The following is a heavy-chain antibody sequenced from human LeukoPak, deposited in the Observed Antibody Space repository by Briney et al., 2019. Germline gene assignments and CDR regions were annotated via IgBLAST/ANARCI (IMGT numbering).Heavy chain of an antibody. CDR1: EYDFHTYW. CDR3: ARHVNYYGSGNYMDF. V-gene: IGHV5-51*01. D-gene: IGHD3-10*01. J-gene: IGHJ6*03. CDR2: VYPGDSDT. Sequence: PGESLKISCKASEYDFHTYWIGWVRQVPGKGLEWMGIVYPGDSDTIYSPSFQGQVTVSADKSTNTAYPQWSSLKASDTAIYYCARHVNYYGSGNYMDFWGEGTTVTVSS.